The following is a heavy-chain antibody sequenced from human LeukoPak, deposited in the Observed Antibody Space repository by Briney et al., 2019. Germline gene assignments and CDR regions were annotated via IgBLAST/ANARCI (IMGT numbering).Heavy chain of an antibody. Sequence: ASVKVSCKASGYTFTSYDINWVRQATGQGLEWMGWMNPNSGNTGYAQKFQGRVTTTRNTSISTAYMELSSLRSEDTAVYYCARGRGPRRYCSGGSCYSVWFDPWGQGTLVTVSS. CDR3: ARGRGPRRYCSGGSCYSVWFDP. CDR2: MNPNSGNT. V-gene: IGHV1-8*01. D-gene: IGHD2-15*01. J-gene: IGHJ5*02. CDR1: GYTFTSYD.